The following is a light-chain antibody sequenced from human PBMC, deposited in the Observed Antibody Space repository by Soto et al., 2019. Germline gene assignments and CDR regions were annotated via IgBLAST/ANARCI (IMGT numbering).Light chain of an antibody. CDR3: QQSYSSPT. V-gene: IGKV1-39*01. CDR1: QRSSTY. CDR2: AAL. J-gene: IGKJ4*01. Sequence: DIQMTQSPSSLSASVGDRVSISCRASQRSSTYVNWYQLKPGKGPKLLIYAALNLQSGVPSRFSGSGSGTDFTLTISSLQLEDFATYYCQQSYSSPTFGGGTKVEIK.